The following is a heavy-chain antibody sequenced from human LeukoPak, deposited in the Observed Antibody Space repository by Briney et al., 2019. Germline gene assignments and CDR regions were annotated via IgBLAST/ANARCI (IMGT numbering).Heavy chain of an antibody. Sequence: GGSLRLSCAASGFTFCEHYMVWVRPPPGGRGEWGGSTKKKSHSHTTEDSASVKGRFAISRDDSKNALYLQMNSLKTEDTAGYYFSRWDRGSCSDWGQGTLATVSS. CDR1: GFTFCEHY. V-gene: IGHV3-72*01. J-gene: IGHJ4*02. D-gene: IGHD2-2*01. CDR3: SRWDRGSCSD. CDR2: TKKKSHSHTT.